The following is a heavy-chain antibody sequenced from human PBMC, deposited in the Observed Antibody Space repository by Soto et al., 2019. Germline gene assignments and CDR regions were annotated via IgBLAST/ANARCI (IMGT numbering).Heavy chain of an antibody. J-gene: IGHJ6*04. D-gene: IGHD5-18*01. V-gene: IGHV3-23*01. CDR2: ISGSGDRT. CDR1: GFSFINYS. CDR3: VKERSGNRYAES. Sequence: VVSLILSCSSSGFSFINYSMSWLLQPPGKGLEWVSAISGSGDRTYYADSVKGRFTISRDNSKNKLYLQMNSLRAEDSAVYYCVKERSGNRYAESWGKGNMVNVSS.